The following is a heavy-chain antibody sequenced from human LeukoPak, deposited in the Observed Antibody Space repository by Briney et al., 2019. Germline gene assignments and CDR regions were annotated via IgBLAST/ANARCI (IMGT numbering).Heavy chain of an antibody. Sequence: SETLSLTCTVSGGSISGYYWHLIRQPAGKGLEWIGRVHMSETSIYNPSLKSRVTMSVDTSKNHFSLNLSSVTAADTAVYYCARGYRISEIRFFEWLLDYWGQGSLVTVSS. CDR2: VHMSETS. CDR3: ARGYRISEIRFFEWLLDY. V-gene: IGHV4-4*07. D-gene: IGHD3-3*01. J-gene: IGHJ4*02. CDR1: GGSISGYY.